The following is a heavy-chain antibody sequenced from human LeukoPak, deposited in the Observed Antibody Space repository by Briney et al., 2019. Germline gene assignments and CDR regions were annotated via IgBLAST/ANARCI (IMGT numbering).Heavy chain of an antibody. Sequence: SETLSLTCAVYGGSFSGYYWSWIRQPPGKGLELIGEINHSGSTNYNPSLKSRVTISVDTSKNQFSLKLSSVTAADTAVYYCARRIQLWSYDAFDIWGQGTMVTVSS. V-gene: IGHV4-34*01. D-gene: IGHD5-18*01. CDR1: GGSFSGYY. J-gene: IGHJ3*02. CDR3: ARRIQLWSYDAFDI. CDR2: INHSGST.